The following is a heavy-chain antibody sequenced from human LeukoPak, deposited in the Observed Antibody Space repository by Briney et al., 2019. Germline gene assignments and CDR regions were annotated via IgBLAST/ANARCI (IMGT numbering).Heavy chain of an antibody. D-gene: IGHD6-19*01. CDR2: ISSSSSYI. Sequence: PGGSLRLSCAASGFTFSSYSMNWVRQAPGKGLEWVSSISSSSSYIYYADSVKGRFTISRDNAKNSLYLQMNSLRAEDTAVYYCARGVSGWYVVGYYFDYWGQGTLVTVSS. CDR3: ARGVSGWYVVGYYFDY. V-gene: IGHV3-21*01. J-gene: IGHJ4*02. CDR1: GFTFSSYS.